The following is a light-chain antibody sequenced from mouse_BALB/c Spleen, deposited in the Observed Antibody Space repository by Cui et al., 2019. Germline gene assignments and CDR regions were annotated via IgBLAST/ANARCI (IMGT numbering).Light chain of an antibody. CDR2: GAS. J-gene: IGKJ4*01. CDR1: ENVGTY. CDR3: GQSYSYPFT. Sequence: NIVMTQSPKSMSMSVGERVTLSCKASENVGTYVSWYQQKPEQSPKLLIYGASNRYTGVPGRFRGSGSATDFTLTISSVQAENLADYHCGQSYSYPFTFGSGTKLEIK. V-gene: IGKV6-20*01.